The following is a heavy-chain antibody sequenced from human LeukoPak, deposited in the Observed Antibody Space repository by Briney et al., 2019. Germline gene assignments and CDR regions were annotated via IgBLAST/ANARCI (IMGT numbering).Heavy chain of an antibody. Sequence: PGGSLRLSCAASGVTFSVYSMNWVRQAPGKGLEWVSYINSGSTTIYYADSVKGRFTISRDNAKNSLYLQMNSLRAEDTAVYYCAREGYTYDRAFDIWGQGTMVTVSS. J-gene: IGHJ3*02. CDR2: INSGSTTI. CDR1: GVTFSVYS. V-gene: IGHV3-48*04. D-gene: IGHD6-13*01. CDR3: AREGYTYDRAFDI.